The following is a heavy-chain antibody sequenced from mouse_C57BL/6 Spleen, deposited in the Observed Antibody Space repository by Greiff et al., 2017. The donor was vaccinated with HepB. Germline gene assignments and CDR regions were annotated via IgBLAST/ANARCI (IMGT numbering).Heavy chain of an antibody. CDR2: IRLKSDNYAT. J-gene: IGHJ3*01. CDR3: TAGSSSFAY. Sequence: EVKVEESGGGLVQPGGSMKLSCVASGFTFSNYWMNWVRQSPEKGLEWVAQIRLKSDNYATHYAESVKGRFTISRDDSKSSVYLQMNNLRAEDTGIYYCTAGSSSFAYWGQGTLVTVSA. D-gene: IGHD1-1*01. V-gene: IGHV6-3*01. CDR1: GFTFSNYW.